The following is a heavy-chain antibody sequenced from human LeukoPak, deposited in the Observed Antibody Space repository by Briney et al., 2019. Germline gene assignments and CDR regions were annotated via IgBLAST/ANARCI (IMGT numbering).Heavy chain of an antibody. CDR1: GYTFTSYG. Sequence: RASVKVSCKASGYTFTSYGISWVRQAPGQGLEWMGWISAYNGNTNYAQKLQGRVTMTTDTSTSTAYMELRSLRSDDTAVYYCARDLYYYDSSGYYYRYDYWGQGTLVTVSS. CDR3: ARDLYYYDSSGYYYRYDY. D-gene: IGHD3-22*01. CDR2: ISAYNGNT. V-gene: IGHV1-18*01. J-gene: IGHJ4*02.